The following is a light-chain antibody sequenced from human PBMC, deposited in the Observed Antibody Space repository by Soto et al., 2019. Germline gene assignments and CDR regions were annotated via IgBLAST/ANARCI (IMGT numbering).Light chain of an antibody. J-gene: IGLJ2*01. CDR1: SSNIGNNI. Sequence: QSVLTQPPSASGTPGQRVTISCSGSSSNIGNNIVNWYQQLPGSAPKLLIYINNRRPSGVPDRFSGSKSGTSASLAISGLQSEDEADYYCASWDDSLDGPVFGGGTKLTVL. CDR2: INN. V-gene: IGLV1-44*01. CDR3: ASWDDSLDGPV.